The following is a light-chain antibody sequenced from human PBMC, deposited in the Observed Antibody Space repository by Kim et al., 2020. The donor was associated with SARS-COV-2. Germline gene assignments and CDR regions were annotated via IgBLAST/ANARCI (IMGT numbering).Light chain of an antibody. CDR1: QSVLYSSNNKNY. Sequence: ATINCKASQSVLYSSNNKNYLAWYQQKPGQPPKLLIYWASTRESGVPDRFSGSGSGTDFTLTISSLQAEDVAVYYCQQYYSTPITFGQGTRLEI. J-gene: IGKJ5*01. V-gene: IGKV4-1*01. CDR2: WAS. CDR3: QQYYSTPIT.